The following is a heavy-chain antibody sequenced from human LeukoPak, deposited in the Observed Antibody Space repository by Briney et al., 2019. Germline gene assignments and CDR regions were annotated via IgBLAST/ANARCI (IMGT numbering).Heavy chain of an antibody. D-gene: IGHD2-2*02. V-gene: IGHV3-48*04. CDR1: GFTFVNYA. Sequence: PGGSLRLSCAASGFTFVNYAMGWVRQAPGKGLEWVSFISSSSSAKYYADSVRGRFTISRDNAKNSLYLQMNSLRAEDTAVYYCASPPDIVVEPDAITDYYYMAVWGKGTTVTVSS. CDR2: ISSSSSAK. J-gene: IGHJ6*03. CDR3: ASPPDIVVEPDAITDYYYMAV.